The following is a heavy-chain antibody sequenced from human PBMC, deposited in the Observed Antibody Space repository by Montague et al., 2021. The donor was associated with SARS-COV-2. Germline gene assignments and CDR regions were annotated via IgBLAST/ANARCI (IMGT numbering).Heavy chain of an antibody. V-gene: IGHV3-33*06. D-gene: IGHD4/OR15-4a*01. Sequence: SLRLSCSASGFTFRSYGMFWVRQAPGKGLEWVAVKWNEGSKKYYXDSVKGRFTISRDNSKNTLYLHMNSLRAEDTAVYCAKETIAYGMDVWGQGTTVTVS. J-gene: IGHJ6*02. CDR1: GFTFRSYG. CDR2: KWNEGSKK. CDR3: AKETIAYGMDV.